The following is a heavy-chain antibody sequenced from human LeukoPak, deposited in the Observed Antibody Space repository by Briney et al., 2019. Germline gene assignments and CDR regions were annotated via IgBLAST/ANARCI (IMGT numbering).Heavy chain of an antibody. V-gene: IGHV3-21*01. Sequence: GGSLRLSCAASGFTFSSYSMNWVRQAPGKGLEWVSSISSSSSYIYYADSVKGRFTISRENAKNSLYLQMNSLRAEDTAVYYCARGRITMVRGVTDFDYWGQGTLVTVSS. CDR1: GFTFSSYS. CDR3: ARGRITMVRGVTDFDY. D-gene: IGHD3-10*01. CDR2: ISSSSSYI. J-gene: IGHJ4*02.